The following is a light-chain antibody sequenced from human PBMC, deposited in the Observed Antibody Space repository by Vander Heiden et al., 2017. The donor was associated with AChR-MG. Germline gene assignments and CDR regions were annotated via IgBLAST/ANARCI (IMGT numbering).Light chain of an antibody. CDR3: LQHNTHPNT. Sequence: DPRMTQSPSSLSASVGDRVTISCRASQGIRSDLGWYQQKPGQAPKRLIYDASNLQSGVPSRFSGSGFGTEFTLTISSLQPEDFATYYCLQHNTHPNTFGQGTKLEIK. V-gene: IGKV1-17*01. J-gene: IGKJ2*01. CDR2: DAS. CDR1: QGIRSD.